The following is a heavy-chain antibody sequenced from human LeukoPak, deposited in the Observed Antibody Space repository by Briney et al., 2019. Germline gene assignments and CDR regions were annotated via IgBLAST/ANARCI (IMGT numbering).Heavy chain of an antibody. CDR1: GFTSRNYR. V-gene: IGHV3-7*01. J-gene: IGHJ6*03. CDR2: IKEDGHEK. Sequence: RGSLRLSCAVPGFTSRNYRTSWVRQAPGKGLEWVVNIKEDGHEKNYVDSVKGRFTISRDNEKNSLYLQRNKLRAEDTAVYDCARVRNMDVWGKGTTVTVSS. CDR3: ARVRNMDV.